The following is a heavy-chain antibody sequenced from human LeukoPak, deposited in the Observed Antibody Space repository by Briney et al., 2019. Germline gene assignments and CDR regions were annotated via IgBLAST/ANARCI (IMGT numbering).Heavy chain of an antibody. CDR2: IFTSGST. V-gene: IGHV4-4*09. Sequence: PSATLSLTCTVSGGSISSSSWSWIRQPPGKGLEWIGYIFTSGSTNYNPSLKSRVTISVDTSKNQFSLKLSSVTAADTAVYYCARRAAFDIWGQGTMVTVSS. CDR3: ARRAAFDI. CDR1: GGSISSSS. J-gene: IGHJ3*02.